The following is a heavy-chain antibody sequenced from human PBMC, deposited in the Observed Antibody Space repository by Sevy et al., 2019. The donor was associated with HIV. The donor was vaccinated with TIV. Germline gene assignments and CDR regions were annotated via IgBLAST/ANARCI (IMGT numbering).Heavy chain of an antibody. V-gene: IGHV3-23*01. CDR3: AKTNVDIVVVVAATHDYYYGMDV. CDR2: ISGSGGST. Sequence: GGSLRLSCAASGFTFSSYAMSWVRQAPGKGLEWVSAISGSGGSTYYADSVKGRFTISRDNSKNTLHLQMNSLRAEDTAVYYCAKTNVDIVVVVAATHDYYYGMDVWGQGTTVTVSS. D-gene: IGHD2-15*01. CDR1: GFTFSSYA. J-gene: IGHJ6*02.